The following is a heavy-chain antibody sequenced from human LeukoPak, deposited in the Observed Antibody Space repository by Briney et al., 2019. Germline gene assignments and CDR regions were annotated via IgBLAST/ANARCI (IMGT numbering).Heavy chain of an antibody. J-gene: IGHJ4*02. CDR3: ARDSSDYGYEEWR. D-gene: IGHD5-18*01. Sequence: GGSLRLSCAASGFTFSRFWMSWVRQAPGKGLEWVANIKQDGTEKYYLDSVKGRFTISRDNTKNSVYLQMNSLRVDDTAVYYCARDSSDYGYEEWRWGQGILVTVSS. CDR1: GFTFSRFW. V-gene: IGHV3-7*01. CDR2: IKQDGTEK.